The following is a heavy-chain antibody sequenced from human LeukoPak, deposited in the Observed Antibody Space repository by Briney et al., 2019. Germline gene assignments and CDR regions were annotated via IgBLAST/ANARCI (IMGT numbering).Heavy chain of an antibody. Sequence: PSETLSLTCTVSGGSISSSNYYWGWIRQPPGKGLEWIGSIYYSGSTYYNPSLKSRVTISVDTSKNQFSLKLSSVTAADTAVYYCARPGYGSGSYYRNWGQGTLVTVSS. CDR3: ARPGYGSGSYYRN. J-gene: IGHJ4*02. CDR2: IYYSGST. V-gene: IGHV4-39*01. CDR1: GGSISSSNYY. D-gene: IGHD3-10*01.